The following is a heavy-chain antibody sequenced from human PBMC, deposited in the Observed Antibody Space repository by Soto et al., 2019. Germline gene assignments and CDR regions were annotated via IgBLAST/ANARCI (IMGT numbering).Heavy chain of an antibody. CDR3: ARGLECRGYCLDKPTWFAP. D-gene: IGHD2-15*01. V-gene: IGHV1-69*06. CDR2: IIPIFGTP. Sequence: SVKDSCKASRGTFGTYTFSWVRQAPVQGLEWMGRIIPIFGTPYYAQKLQGRVTITADKSTSTVYMELSSLRSDDTAVYFCARGLECRGYCLDKPTWFAPWGQGTLVTVSS. J-gene: IGHJ5*02. CDR1: RGTFGTYT.